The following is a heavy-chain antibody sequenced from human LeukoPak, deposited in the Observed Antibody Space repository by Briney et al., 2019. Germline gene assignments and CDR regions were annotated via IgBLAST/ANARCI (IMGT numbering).Heavy chain of an antibody. CDR1: GYTFTSYY. V-gene: IGHV1-46*01. J-gene: IGHJ4*02. CDR2: INPSGGST. CDR3: ASHSSSWYGFDY. D-gene: IGHD6-13*01. Sequence: ASVKVSCKASGYTFTSYYMHWVRQAPGQGLEWMGIINPSGGSTSYAQKFQGRVTMTRDTSTSTVCMELSSLRAEDTAVYYCASHSSSWYGFDYWGQGTLVTVSS.